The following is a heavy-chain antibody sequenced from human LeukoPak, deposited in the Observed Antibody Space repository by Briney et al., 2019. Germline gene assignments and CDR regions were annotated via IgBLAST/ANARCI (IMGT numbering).Heavy chain of an antibody. CDR3: ARQTGWGLFILP. CDR2: IYYSGNT. D-gene: IGHD3/OR15-3a*01. V-gene: IGHV4-39*01. J-gene: IGHJ4*02. CDR1: GVSISSSNSY. Sequence: SETLSLTCTVSGVSISSSNSYWGWIRQPPGKGLEWIGSIYYSGNTYYNASLKSQVSISIDTSKNQFSLRLTSVTAADTAVYYCARQTGWGLFILPGGRGTLVTVSS.